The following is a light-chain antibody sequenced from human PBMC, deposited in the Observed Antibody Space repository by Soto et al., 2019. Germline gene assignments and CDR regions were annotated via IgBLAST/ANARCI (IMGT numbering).Light chain of an antibody. Sequence: QSALTQPASVSGSPGQSVTISCTGTSSDFGSYKFVSWYQHHPGKVPKVIIYETSKRPSGVSDRFSGSKSGNTASLTISGTQAQEQAQYSSSSYTRARNLYLFGTGTKVTV. J-gene: IGLJ1*01. CDR1: SSDFGSYKF. V-gene: IGLV2-14*02. CDR3: SSYTRARNLYL. CDR2: ETS.